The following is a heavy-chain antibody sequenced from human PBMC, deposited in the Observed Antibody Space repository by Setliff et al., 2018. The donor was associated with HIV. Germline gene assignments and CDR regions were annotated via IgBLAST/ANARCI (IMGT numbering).Heavy chain of an antibody. CDR3: ARDPPGYGDY. J-gene: IGHJ4*02. CDR2: IYDSGSP. Sequence: SETLSLTCTVSGGSTSNEYWSWIRQPPGKGLEWIGYIYDSGSPKYNPSLKSRLTIAVDTSKNQFSLKLRSVTAADTAVYYCARDPPGYGDYWGQGTLVTVSS. V-gene: IGHV4-59*01. D-gene: IGHD5-18*01. CDR1: GGSTSNEY.